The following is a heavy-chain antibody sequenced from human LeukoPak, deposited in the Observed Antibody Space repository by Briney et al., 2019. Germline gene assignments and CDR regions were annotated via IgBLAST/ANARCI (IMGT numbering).Heavy chain of an antibody. Sequence: GGSLRLSXAASGFTVSSNYMSWVRQAPGKGLEWVSVIYSGGSTYYADSVKGRFTISRDNSKNTLYLQMNSLRAEDTAVYYCAREESYYDILTGGGRTYYFDYWGQGTLVTVSS. CDR3: AREESYYDILTGGGRTYYFDY. D-gene: IGHD3-9*01. CDR1: GFTVSSNY. V-gene: IGHV3-53*01. J-gene: IGHJ4*02. CDR2: IYSGGST.